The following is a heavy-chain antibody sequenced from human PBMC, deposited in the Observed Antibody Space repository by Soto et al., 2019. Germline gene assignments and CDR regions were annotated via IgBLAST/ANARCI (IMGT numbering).Heavy chain of an antibody. Sequence: SETLSLTCTVSCGSINSGGFYWSWIRQHPGEGLERIGYIYYSGSTYYNPSLKSRVIISVDTSKNLFSLRLRSVIAADTAVFYFARAASFYYDNTGYYHFDYWGQGSLVTVSS. CDR2: IYYSGST. CDR3: ARAASFYYDNTGYYHFDY. V-gene: IGHV4-31*03. J-gene: IGHJ4*02. CDR1: CGSINSGGFY. D-gene: IGHD3-22*01.